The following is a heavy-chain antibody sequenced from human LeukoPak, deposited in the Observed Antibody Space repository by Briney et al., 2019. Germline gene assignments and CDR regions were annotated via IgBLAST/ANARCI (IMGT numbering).Heavy chain of an antibody. D-gene: IGHD3-9*01. CDR3: ARDGYDILTGYLNYYYYYMDV. J-gene: IGHJ6*03. CDR1: GGSISSGSYY. CDR2: IYTSGST. Sequence: PSETLSLTCTVSGGSISSGSYYWSWIRQPAGKGLEWIGRIYTSGSTNYNPSLKSRVTISVDTSKNQFSLKLSSVTAADTAVYYCARDGYDILTGYLNYYYYYMDVWGKGTTVTVSS. V-gene: IGHV4-61*02.